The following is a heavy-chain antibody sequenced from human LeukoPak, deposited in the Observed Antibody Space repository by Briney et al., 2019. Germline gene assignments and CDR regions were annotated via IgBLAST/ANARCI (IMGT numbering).Heavy chain of an antibody. J-gene: IGHJ4*02. V-gene: IGHV4-34*01. CDR1: GGSFSGYY. Sequence: SETLSLTCAVYGGSFSGYYWTWIRQSPGKGLEWIGEVNRSGSADYNPSLKSRVTISVDTSKNQFSLKLSSVTAADTAVYFCARDSGYTDCWGQGTLVTVSS. CDR3: ARDSGYTDC. D-gene: IGHD5-12*01. CDR2: VNRSGSA.